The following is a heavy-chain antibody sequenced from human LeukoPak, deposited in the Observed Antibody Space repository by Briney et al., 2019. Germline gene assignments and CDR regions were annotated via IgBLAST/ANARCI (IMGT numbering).Heavy chain of an antibody. Sequence: GGSLRLSCAGSGFTFSSYAMHWVRQAPGKGLEWVAVISYDGSNKYYADSVKGRFTISRDNSKNTLYLQMNSLRAEDTAVYYCARGPGNYFDYWGQGTLVTVSS. V-gene: IGHV3-30*04. CDR1: GFTFSSYA. J-gene: IGHJ4*02. CDR3: ARGPGNYFDY. CDR2: ISYDGSNK.